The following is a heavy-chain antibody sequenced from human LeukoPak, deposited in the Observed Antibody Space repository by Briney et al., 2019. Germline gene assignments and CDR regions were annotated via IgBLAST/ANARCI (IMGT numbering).Heavy chain of an antibody. CDR2: IYYTGTT. V-gene: IGHV4-39*01. Sequence: SETLSLTCNVSGGSISSATYYWGWLRQPPGKGLEWIGSIYYTGTTYYSPSLKSRVTISVHTSKNQLSLKLNSVTAADTAVYYCASGQYYDLWSGYYVHWGQGTLVTVSA. D-gene: IGHD3-3*01. CDR3: ASGQYYDLWSGYYVH. CDR1: GGSISSATYY. J-gene: IGHJ4*02.